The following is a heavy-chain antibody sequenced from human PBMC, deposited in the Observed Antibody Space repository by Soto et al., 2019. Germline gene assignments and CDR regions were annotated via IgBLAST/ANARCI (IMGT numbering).Heavy chain of an antibody. CDR3: ARDPESPQGNHGLDV. CDR1: GYTFSEYS. V-gene: IGHV1-2*04. CDR2: INPKTGGT. Sequence: QVELVQSGAEVKKPGASVKVSCKASGYTFSEYSMHWVRQAPGQGLEWMGWINPKTGGTNYAQKFQDCVTMTRDTSISTAYMELNRLTSDDTAVYYCARDPESPQGNHGLDVWGQGTTVTVSS. D-gene: IGHD4-4*01. J-gene: IGHJ6*02.